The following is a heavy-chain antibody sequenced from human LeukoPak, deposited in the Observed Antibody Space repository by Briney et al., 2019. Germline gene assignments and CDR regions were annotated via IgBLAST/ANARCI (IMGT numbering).Heavy chain of an antibody. CDR1: GYTLTELS. V-gene: IGHV1-24*01. D-gene: IGHD2-21*01. Sequence: ASVKASCKVSGYTLTELSMHWVRRAPGKGLEWMGGFDPEDGETIYAQKFQGRVTMTEDTSTDTAYMELSSLRSEDTAVYYCATSIPPNDAFDIWGQGTMVTVSS. J-gene: IGHJ3*02. CDR3: ATSIPPNDAFDI. CDR2: FDPEDGET.